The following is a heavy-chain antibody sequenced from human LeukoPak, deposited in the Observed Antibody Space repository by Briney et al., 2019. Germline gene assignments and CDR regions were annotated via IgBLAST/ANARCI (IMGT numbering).Heavy chain of an antibody. CDR3: ARGGRGSPGGPGLSRGRYYYYGMDV. D-gene: IGHD2-8*02. J-gene: IGHJ6*02. CDR1: GGSFSGYY. Sequence: PSETLSLTCAVYGGSFSGYYWSWIRQPPGKGLEWIGEINHSGSTNYNPSLKSRVTISVDTSKNQFSLKLSSVTAADTAVYYCARGGRGSPGGPGLSRGRYYYYGMDVWGQGTTVTVSS. CDR2: INHSGST. V-gene: IGHV4-34*01.